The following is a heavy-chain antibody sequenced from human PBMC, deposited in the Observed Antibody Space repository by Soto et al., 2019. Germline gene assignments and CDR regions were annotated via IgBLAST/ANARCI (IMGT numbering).Heavy chain of an antibody. CDR2: ISYDGNSK. V-gene: IGHV3-30*02. CDR1: GFPFSSYA. J-gene: IGHJ3*02. D-gene: IGHD2-2*01. CDR3: AKEGTSTSDAFDM. Sequence: PGGSLRLSCAASGFPFSSYAMHWVRQAPGKGLEWVAAISYDGNSKDYADSVKGRFTISRDNAKNSLYLQMNSLSAEDTAFYYCAKEGTSTSDAFDMWGQGTMVTVSS.